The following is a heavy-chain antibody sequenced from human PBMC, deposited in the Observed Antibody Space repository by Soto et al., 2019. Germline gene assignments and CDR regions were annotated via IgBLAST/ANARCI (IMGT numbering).Heavy chain of an antibody. J-gene: IGHJ4*02. CDR3: ARVGGDADFDY. CDR2: TRNKADSYTT. Sequence: EVQLVESGGGLVQPEGSLRLSCTASGFTFSDHYMDWVRQAPGKGLEWVGRTRNKADSYTTEYAASVKGRFTISRDDSKNSLYLQMNSLETEDTAVYYCARVGGDADFDYWGQGTLVTVSS. D-gene: IGHD2-21*02. V-gene: IGHV3-72*01. CDR1: GFTFSDHY.